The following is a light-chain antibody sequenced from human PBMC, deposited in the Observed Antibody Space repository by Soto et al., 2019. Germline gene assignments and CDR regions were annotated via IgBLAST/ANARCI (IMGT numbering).Light chain of an antibody. CDR1: QDISNY. V-gene: IGKV1-39*01. CDR3: QQSYNTPWT. Sequence: DIQMTQSPSSLSASVGDRVTITCQASQDISNYLNWYQQKPGKAPKLLIYDASNLETGVPSRFSGSGSGTDFTLTISSLQPEDFATYFCQQSYNTPWTFGQGTKVDIK. CDR2: DAS. J-gene: IGKJ1*01.